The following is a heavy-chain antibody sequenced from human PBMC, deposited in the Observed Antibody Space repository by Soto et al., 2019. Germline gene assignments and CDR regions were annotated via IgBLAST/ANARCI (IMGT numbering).Heavy chain of an antibody. J-gene: IGHJ6*02. V-gene: IGHV1-24*01. D-gene: IGHD2-21*01. CDR1: GYTLTELS. CDR3: ATKAPSVVVPDYYYGMDV. CDR2: FDPEDGET. Sequence: ASVKVSCKVSGYTLTELSMHWVRQAPGKGLEWMGGFDPEDGETIYAQKFQGRVTMTEDTSTDTAYMELSSLRSEDTAVYYCATKAPSVVVPDYYYGMDVWGQGTTVTVSS.